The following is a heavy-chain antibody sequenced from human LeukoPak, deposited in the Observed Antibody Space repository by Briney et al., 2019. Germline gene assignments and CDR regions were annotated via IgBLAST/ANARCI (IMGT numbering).Heavy chain of an antibody. Sequence: ASVKVSCKASGYTFTSYYMHWVRQAPGQGLEWMGIINPSGGSTSYAQRFQGRVTMTRDTSTSTVYMELSSLRSEDTAVYYCARAQIKHMFDPWGQGTLVTVSS. V-gene: IGHV1-46*01. CDR3: ARAQIKHMFDP. D-gene: IGHD3-16*01. CDR2: INPSGGST. J-gene: IGHJ5*02. CDR1: GYTFTSYY.